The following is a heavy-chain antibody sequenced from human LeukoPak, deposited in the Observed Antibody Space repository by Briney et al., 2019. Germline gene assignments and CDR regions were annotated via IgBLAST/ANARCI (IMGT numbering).Heavy chain of an antibody. CDR1: GFTFSSYA. V-gene: IGHV3-23*01. CDR3: ARGSGYFLDFDY. J-gene: IGHJ4*02. D-gene: IGHD3-22*01. Sequence: GGSLRLSCAASGFTFSSYAMSWVRQAPGKGLEWVSAISGSGGSTYYADSVKGRFTISRDSSKNTLYLQMNSLRAEDAAVYYCARGSGYFLDFDYWGQGTLVTVSS. CDR2: ISGSGGST.